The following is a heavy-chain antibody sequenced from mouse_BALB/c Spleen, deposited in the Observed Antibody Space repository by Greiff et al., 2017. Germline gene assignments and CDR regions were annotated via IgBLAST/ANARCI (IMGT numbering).Heavy chain of an antibody. CDR2: ISYSGST. Sequence: VQLKESGPSLVKPSQTLSLTCSVTGDSITSGYWNWIRKFPGNKLEYMGYISYSGSTYYNPSLKSRISITRDTSKNQYYLQLNSVTTEDTATYYCARWGTARAFYAMDYWGQGTSVTVSS. CDR1: GDSITSGY. V-gene: IGHV3-8*02. CDR3: ARWGTARAFYAMDY. D-gene: IGHD3-1*01. J-gene: IGHJ4*01.